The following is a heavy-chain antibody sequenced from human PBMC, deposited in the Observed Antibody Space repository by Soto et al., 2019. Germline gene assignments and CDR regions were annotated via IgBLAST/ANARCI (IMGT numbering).Heavy chain of an antibody. CDR2: IYQTGST. V-gene: IGHV4-4*02. D-gene: IGHD6-6*01. CDR1: GGSISTINW. CDR3: ARVSSSSAFGMDV. J-gene: IGHJ6*02. Sequence: PSETLSLTCAVSGGSISTINWCTWVRQPPGKGLDWIGEIYQTGSTSYNPSLESRVTISIDKSKNQFSLKLRSVTAADTAVYYCARVSSSSAFGMDVWGQGITVTVSS.